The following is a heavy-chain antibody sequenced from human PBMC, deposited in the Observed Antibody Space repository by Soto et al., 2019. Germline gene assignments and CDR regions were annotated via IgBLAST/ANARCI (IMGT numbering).Heavy chain of an antibody. CDR1: SYSITSGHW. CDR2: ILHSGST. J-gene: IGHJ4*02. D-gene: IGHD1-26*01. CDR3: ARSGDYCFDY. Sequence: SETLSLTCAVSSYSITSGHWWSWVRQSPGQGLEWIGEILHSGSTNYNPSLKSRVTISVDNSRNQFSLKLSSVTAADTAVYYCARSGDYCFDYWGRGTLVTVSS. V-gene: IGHV4-4*02.